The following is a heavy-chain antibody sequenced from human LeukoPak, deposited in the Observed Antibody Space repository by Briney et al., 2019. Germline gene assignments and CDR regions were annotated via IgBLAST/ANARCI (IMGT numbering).Heavy chain of an antibody. Sequence: SETLSLTCTVSGGSISSYYWSWIRQRAGKGLEWIGRIYTSGSTNYNPSLKSRVTMSVDTSKNQFSLKLSSVTAADTAVYYCAGYSSSRHWFDPWGQGTLVTVSS. CDR3: AGYSSSRHWFDP. CDR1: GGSISSYY. D-gene: IGHD6-13*01. CDR2: IYTSGST. V-gene: IGHV4-4*07. J-gene: IGHJ5*02.